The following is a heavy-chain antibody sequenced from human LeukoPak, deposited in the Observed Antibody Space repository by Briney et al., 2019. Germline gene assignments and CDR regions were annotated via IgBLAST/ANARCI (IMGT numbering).Heavy chain of an antibody. D-gene: IGHD3-9*01. V-gene: IGHV4-34*01. J-gene: IGHJ4*02. Sequence: SETLSLTCAVYGGSFSGYYWSWIRQPPGKGLEWIGEINHSGSTNYNPSLKSRATISGDTSKNHFSLKLSSVTAADTAVYYCARGGGNTYYDILVYWGQGTLVTVSS. CDR1: GGSFSGYY. CDR2: INHSGST. CDR3: ARGGGNTYYDILVY.